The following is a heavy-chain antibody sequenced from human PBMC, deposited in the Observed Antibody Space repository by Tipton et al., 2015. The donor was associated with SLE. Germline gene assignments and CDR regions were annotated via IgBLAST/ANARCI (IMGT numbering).Heavy chain of an antibody. V-gene: IGHV4-31*03. Sequence: LRLSCTVSGDSISSGVYYWSWIRQRPGKGLEWFGYIHHSGSTYYSPSLKSRVTISVDTSKNQFSLKLSSVTAADTAVYYCARGGSPPATAGTVWFDPWGQGSLVTVSS. CDR1: GDSISSGVYY. D-gene: IGHD1-1*01. CDR2: IHHSGST. J-gene: IGHJ5*02. CDR3: ARGGSPPATAGTVWFDP.